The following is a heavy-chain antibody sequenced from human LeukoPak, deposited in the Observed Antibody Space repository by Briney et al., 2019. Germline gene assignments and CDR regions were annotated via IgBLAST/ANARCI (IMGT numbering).Heavy chain of an antibody. CDR3: ARARYANAWYAFDI. CDR2: LSHSGSS. J-gene: IGHJ3*02. V-gene: IGHV4-59*01. Sequence: SETLSLTCTVSGGSTSSYYWSWIRRPPGRGLEWIAYLSHSGSSDSNPSLTSRATTLVDTSKNQFSLKLTSVTAADTAVYYCARARYANAWYAFDIWGHGTMVTVSS. D-gene: IGHD2-2*01. CDR1: GGSTSSYY.